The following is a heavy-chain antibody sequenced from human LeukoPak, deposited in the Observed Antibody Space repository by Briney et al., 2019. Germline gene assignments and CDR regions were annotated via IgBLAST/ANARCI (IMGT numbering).Heavy chain of an antibody. CDR1: GYSFTSHW. J-gene: IGHJ3*02. Sequence: NRGDSLKISCKTSGYSFTSHWIGWVRQMPGKGLESMGVIYPSDSDTRYSPSFQGQITISADKSISTAYLQWSSLKASDTAMYYCARSLNGYMSFDIWGQGTVVTVSS. CDR2: IYPSDSDT. V-gene: IGHV5-51*01. D-gene: IGHD5-24*01. CDR3: ARSLNGYMSFDI.